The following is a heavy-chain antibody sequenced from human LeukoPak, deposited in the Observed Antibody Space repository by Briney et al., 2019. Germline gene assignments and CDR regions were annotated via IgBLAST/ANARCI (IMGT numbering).Heavy chain of an antibody. CDR3: ARGGPVTTVALDY. CDR1: GGTFSSYT. V-gene: IGHV1-69*02. CDR2: IIPILGIA. Sequence: GSSVKVSCKASGGTFSSYTISWVRQAPGQGLEWMGRIIPILGIANYAQKFQGRVTITADKSTSTAYMELSSLRSEDTAVYYCARGGPVTTVALDYWGQGTLVTVSS. J-gene: IGHJ4*02. D-gene: IGHD4-17*01.